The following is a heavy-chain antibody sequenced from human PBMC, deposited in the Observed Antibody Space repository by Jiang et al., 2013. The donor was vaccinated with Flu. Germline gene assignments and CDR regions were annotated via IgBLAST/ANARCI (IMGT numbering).Heavy chain of an antibody. V-gene: IGHV4-59*13. Sequence: GPGLVKPSETLSLTCTVSGGSISSYYWSWIRQPPGKGLEWIGYIYYSGSTNYNPSLKSRVTISVDTSKNQFSLKLSSVTAADTAVYYCARFSVGNYDFWSGYYGEVYYFDYWGQGTLVTVSS. CDR2: IYYSGST. J-gene: IGHJ4*02. D-gene: IGHD3-3*01. CDR3: ARFSVGNYDFWSGYYGEVYYFDY. CDR1: GGSISSYY.